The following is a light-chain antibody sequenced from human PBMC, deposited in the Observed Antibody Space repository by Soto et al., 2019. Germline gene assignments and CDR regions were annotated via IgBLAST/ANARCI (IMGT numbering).Light chain of an antibody. J-gene: IGKJ1*01. CDR1: QSVTGSY. Sequence: TQSPGTLSLYPWERATLSCRASQSVTGSYLAWYHQNTGPAPRLLIYGASSRVTSFPAKFSGSGSGTNFTIPISSLPYDDFAVYYCQQYDHWPWTFGQGTKVDIK. CDR2: GAS. V-gene: IGKV3-15*01. CDR3: QQYDHWPWT.